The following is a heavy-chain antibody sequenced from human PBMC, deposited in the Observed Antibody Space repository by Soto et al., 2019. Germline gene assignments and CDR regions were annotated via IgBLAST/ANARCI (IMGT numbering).Heavy chain of an antibody. CDR2: ISGNGADT. J-gene: IGHJ4*02. CDR3: AKDSATFGRFDF. CDR1: GFTFSNYG. D-gene: IGHD2-15*01. Sequence: VQLLESGGDLAQPGGSLRLSCAASGFTFSNYGMSWVRQPPGKGLEWVATISGNGADTYYPDSVKGRFTISRDNSKNMVYLQMSSLRVDDMATYYCAKDSATFGRFDFWGQGTLVTVSS. V-gene: IGHV3-23*01.